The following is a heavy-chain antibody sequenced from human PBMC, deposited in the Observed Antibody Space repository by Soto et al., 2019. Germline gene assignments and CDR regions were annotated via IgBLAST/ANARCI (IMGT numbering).Heavy chain of an antibody. CDR3: ARSEVVVIRLDY. CDR2: VYNSGST. CDR1: GGSISSNY. V-gene: IGHV4-59*01. Sequence: PSETLSLTCTVSGGSISSNYWTWIRQPPGKGLEWIGYVYNSGSTNYNPSLKSRVTISEDTSKSQFSLKVNSMTAADTAVYYCARSEVVVIRLDYWGQGTPVTVSS. D-gene: IGHD3-22*01. J-gene: IGHJ4*02.